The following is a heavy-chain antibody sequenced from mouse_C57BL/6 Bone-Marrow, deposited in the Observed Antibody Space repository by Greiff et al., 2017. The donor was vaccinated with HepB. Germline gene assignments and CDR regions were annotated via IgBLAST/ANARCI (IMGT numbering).Heavy chain of an antibody. V-gene: IGHV5-17*01. J-gene: IGHJ3*01. Sequence: EVQLVESGGGLVKPGGSLKLSCAASGFTFSDYGMHWVRQAPEKGLEWVAYISSGSSTIYYADTVKGRFTISRDNAKNTLFLQMTSLRSEDTAMYYCAGTTVVKEFAYWGQGTLVTVSA. CDR1: GFTFSDYG. CDR3: AGTTVVKEFAY. CDR2: ISSGSSTI. D-gene: IGHD1-1*01.